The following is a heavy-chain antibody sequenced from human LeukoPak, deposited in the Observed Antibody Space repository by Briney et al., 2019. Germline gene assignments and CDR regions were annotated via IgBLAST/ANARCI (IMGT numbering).Heavy chain of an antibody. D-gene: IGHD6-19*01. CDR1: GGTFSSYA. V-gene: IGHV1-69*13. J-gene: IGHJ5*02. CDR2: IIPIFGTA. CDR3: AREGSSGTLEWWFDP. Sequence: ASVKVSRKASGGTFSSYAISWVRQAPGQGLEWMGGIIPIFGTANYAQKFQGRVTITADESTSTAYMELSSLRSEDTAVYYCAREGSSGTLEWWFDPWGQGTLVTVSS.